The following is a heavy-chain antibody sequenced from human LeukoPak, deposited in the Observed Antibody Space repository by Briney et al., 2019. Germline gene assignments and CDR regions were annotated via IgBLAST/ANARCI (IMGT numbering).Heavy chain of an antibody. CDR2: ISSNGGST. Sequence: GGSLRLSCAACGFTFSSYAMHWVRQAPGKGLEYVSAISSNGGSTYYANSVKGRFTISRDNSKNTLYLQMGSLRAEDMAVYYCARGHYYDSSLDYWGQGTLVTVSS. J-gene: IGHJ4*02. V-gene: IGHV3-64*01. CDR3: ARGHYYDSSLDY. CDR1: GFTFSSYA. D-gene: IGHD3-22*01.